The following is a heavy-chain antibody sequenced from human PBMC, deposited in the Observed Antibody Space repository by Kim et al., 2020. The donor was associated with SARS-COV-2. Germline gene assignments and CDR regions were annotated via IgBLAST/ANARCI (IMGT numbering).Heavy chain of an antibody. CDR1: GFTFSNHW. CDR2: INRDGSST. V-gene: IGHV3-74*01. J-gene: IGHJ6*02. D-gene: IGHD2-21*01. Sequence: GGSLRLSCAASGFTFSNHWIHWVRQAPGKGLVWLSRINRDGSSTNYADSVKGRFTFSRDNAKNMLYLQMSSLRAEDTAVYYCARGISDHYAMDVWGQGTTVTVSS. CDR3: ARGISDHYAMDV.